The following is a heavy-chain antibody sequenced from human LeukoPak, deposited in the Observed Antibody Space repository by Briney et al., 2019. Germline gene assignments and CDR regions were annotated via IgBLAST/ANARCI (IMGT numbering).Heavy chain of an antibody. Sequence: GSLRLSCAASGFIFSPYSMNWVRQAPGKGLEWVSYISRSSAAIDYADSVKGRFTISRDNAKNSLFLQMNSLRAEDTAVYYCAKDDYGYWFDPWGQGTLVTVSS. D-gene: IGHD4/OR15-4a*01. CDR3: AKDDYGYWFDP. V-gene: IGHV3-48*04. CDR2: ISRSSAAI. CDR1: GFIFSPYS. J-gene: IGHJ5*02.